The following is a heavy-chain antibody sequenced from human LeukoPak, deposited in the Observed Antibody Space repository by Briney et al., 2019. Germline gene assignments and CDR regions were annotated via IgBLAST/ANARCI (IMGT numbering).Heavy chain of an antibody. V-gene: IGHV1-69*01. CDR1: GGTFSSYA. J-gene: IGHJ6*02. CDR3: ARGWWELTGYYYGMDV. Sequence: ASVKVSCKASGGTFSSYAISWVRQAPGQGLEWMGGIIPIFGTANYAQKFQGRVTITADESTSTAYMELSSLRSEDTAVYYCARGWWELTGYYYGMDVWGQGTTVTVSS. D-gene: IGHD1-26*01. CDR2: IIPIFGTA.